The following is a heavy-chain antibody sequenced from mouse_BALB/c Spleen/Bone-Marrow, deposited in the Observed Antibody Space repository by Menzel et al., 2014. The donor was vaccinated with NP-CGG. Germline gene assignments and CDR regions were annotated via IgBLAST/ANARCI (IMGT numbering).Heavy chain of an antibody. J-gene: IGHJ2*01. CDR2: INSNGGSA. CDR1: GFTFSSYY. CDR3: ARHGGFGNYFDY. V-gene: IGHV5-6-2*01. D-gene: IGHD1-1*02. Sequence: EVKVVDSGGGLVKLGGSLKLSCAVPGFTFSSYYMSWVRQTPEKRLELVAAINSNGGSAYYPDTVKGRFTISRDNAKNTLFLQMSSLESEDTALYYCARHGGFGNYFDYWGQGTTLTVSS.